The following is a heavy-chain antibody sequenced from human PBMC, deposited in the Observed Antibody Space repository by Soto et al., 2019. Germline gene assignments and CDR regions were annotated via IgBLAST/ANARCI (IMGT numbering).Heavy chain of an antibody. CDR3: ASFPVHDHDTSGYYG. D-gene: IGHD3-22*01. Sequence: LSLTCNVSGGSISSYYWSWIRQPAGKGLEWIGRIYTSGSTNYNPSLKSRVTMSVDTSKNQFSLKLSSVTAADTAVYYCASFPVHDHDTSGYYGWGQRTRVTVCS. CDR1: GGSISSYY. V-gene: IGHV4-4*07. J-gene: IGHJ1*01. CDR2: IYTSGST.